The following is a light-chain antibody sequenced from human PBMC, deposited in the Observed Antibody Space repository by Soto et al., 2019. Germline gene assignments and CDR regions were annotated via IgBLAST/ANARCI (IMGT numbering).Light chain of an antibody. CDR1: QSVSSSS. CDR2: DAS. J-gene: IGKJ1*01. V-gene: IGKV3-20*01. CDR3: QQYGGSPRT. Sequence: EIVLTQSPCTLSLSPGERATLSCRASQSVSSSSLAWYQQKRGQAPRLLIHDASSRATGIPDRFSGSGSGTDFTLTIGRLEPEDFAVYYCQQYGGSPRTFGQGTKVDIK.